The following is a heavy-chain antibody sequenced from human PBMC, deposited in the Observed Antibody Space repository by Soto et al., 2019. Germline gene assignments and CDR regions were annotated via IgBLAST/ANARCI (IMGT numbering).Heavy chain of an antibody. J-gene: IGHJ4*02. V-gene: IGHV3-21*01. CDR2: ISSSSSYI. CDR1: GFTFSSYS. CDR3: ARTVHYYDTGGWGY. D-gene: IGHD3-22*01. Sequence: EVQLVESGGGLVKPGGSLRLSCAASGFTFSSYSMNWVRQAPGKGLEWVSSISSSSSYIYYADSVKGRFTISRDNAKNSLYMQMNRLRAEDTAVYYCARTVHYYDTGGWGYWGQGTLVTVSS.